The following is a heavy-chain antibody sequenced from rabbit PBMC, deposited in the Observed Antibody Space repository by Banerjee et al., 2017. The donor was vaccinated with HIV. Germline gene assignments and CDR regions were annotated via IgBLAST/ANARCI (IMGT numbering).Heavy chain of an antibody. D-gene: IGHD3-1*01. J-gene: IGHJ4*01. CDR2: IYAGASGDT. CDR3: ARDGGL. Sequence: QEQLVEYGGDLVKPGASLTLTCKASGFSFSSSYWICWVRQAPGKGLEWIACIYAGASGDTYYASWAKGRFTISKTSSTTVTLQLTSLTVADTATYFCARDGGLWGPGTLVTVS. V-gene: IGHV1S45*01. CDR1: GFSFSSSYW.